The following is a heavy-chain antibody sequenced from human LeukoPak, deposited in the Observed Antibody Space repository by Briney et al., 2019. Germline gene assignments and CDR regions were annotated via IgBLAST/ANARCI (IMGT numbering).Heavy chain of an antibody. CDR1: GFTFSSYW. D-gene: IGHD3-10*01. CDR3: ARDPRYGSGSYYIPDAFDI. CDR2: IKQDGSEK. Sequence: GGSLRLSCEASGFTFSSYWMSWVRQAPGKGLEWVANIKQDGSEKHYVDSVKGRFTISRDNAKNSLYLQMNSLRAEDTAVYYCARDPRYGSGSYYIPDAFDIWGQGTMVSVSS. J-gene: IGHJ3*02. V-gene: IGHV3-7*01.